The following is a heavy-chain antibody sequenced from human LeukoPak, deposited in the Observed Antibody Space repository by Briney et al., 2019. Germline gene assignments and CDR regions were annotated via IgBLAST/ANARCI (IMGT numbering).Heavy chain of an antibody. J-gene: IGHJ3*01. V-gene: IGHV3-11*03. CDR3: ARVPGRYAFDF. Sequence: GGSLRLSCAASGFTFSDYYVSWIRQAPGKGPEWVSYISTSGSSTNYADSVKGRFTISRDNAKNSLYLQMDRLRAEDTAVYYCARVPGRYAFDFWGQGTMVTVSS. CDR2: ISTSGSST. CDR1: GFTFSDYY. D-gene: IGHD2-15*01.